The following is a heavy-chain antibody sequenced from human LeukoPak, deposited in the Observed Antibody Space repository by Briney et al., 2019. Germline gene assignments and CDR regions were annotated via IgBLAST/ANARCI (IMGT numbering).Heavy chain of an antibody. CDR1: GYTFSNYG. CDR3: ASGDLSGEDYFDY. J-gene: IGHJ4*02. D-gene: IGHD3-10*01. CDR2: INAGNGNT. V-gene: IGHV1-3*01. Sequence: ASVKVSCKASGYTFSNYGISWVRQAPGQGLEWMGWINAGNGNTKYSQKFQGRVTITRDTSASTAYMELSSLRSEDTAVYYCASGDLSGEDYFDYWGQGTLVTVSS.